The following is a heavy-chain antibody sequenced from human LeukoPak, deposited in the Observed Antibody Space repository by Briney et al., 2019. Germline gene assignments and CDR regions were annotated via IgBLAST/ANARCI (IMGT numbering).Heavy chain of an antibody. V-gene: IGHV3-53*01. CDR2: IYNGGST. CDR3: ARNILFAFDI. J-gene: IGHJ3*02. CDR1: GLTVSSSY. Sequence: GGSLRLSCAASGLTVSSSYMSWVRQAPGKGLEWVSIIYNGGSTYYADSMKGRFTISRDNSKNTLYLQVNSLRAEDTAMYYCARNILFAFDIWGQGTMVTVSS. D-gene: IGHD2/OR15-2a*01.